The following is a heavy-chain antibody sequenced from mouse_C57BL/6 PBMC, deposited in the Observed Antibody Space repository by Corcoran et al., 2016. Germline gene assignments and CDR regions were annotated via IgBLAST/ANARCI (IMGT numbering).Heavy chain of an antibody. CDR2: INTYSGVP. CDR3: AIGPLLGSPWYFDV. D-gene: IGHD4-1*01. Sequence: QIQLVQSGPELKKPGETVKISCKASGYTFTTYGMSWVKQAPGKGLKWMGWINTYSGVPTYADDFKGRFAFSLETSASTAYLQINNLKNEDTATYFCAIGPLLGSPWYFDVWGTGTTVTVSS. J-gene: IGHJ1*03. V-gene: IGHV9-3*01. CDR1: GYTFTTYG.